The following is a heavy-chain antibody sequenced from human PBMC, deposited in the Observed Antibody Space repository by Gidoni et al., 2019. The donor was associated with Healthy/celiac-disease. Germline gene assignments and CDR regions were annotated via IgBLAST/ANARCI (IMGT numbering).Heavy chain of an antibody. Sequence: EVQLLESGGCLVHPGGSLRLPCASSGLTFSSYAMSWVRQAPGKGREWVSAISGSGGSTYYADSVKGRFTISRDNSKNTLYLQMNILRAEDTAVYYCAKSVVGATAGEGYWGQGTLVTVSS. J-gene: IGHJ4*02. CDR1: GLTFSSYA. CDR2: ISGSGGST. CDR3: AKSVVGATAGEGY. D-gene: IGHD1-26*01. V-gene: IGHV3-23*01.